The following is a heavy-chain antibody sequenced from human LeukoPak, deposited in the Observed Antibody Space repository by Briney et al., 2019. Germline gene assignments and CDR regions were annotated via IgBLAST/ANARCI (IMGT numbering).Heavy chain of an antibody. V-gene: IGHV3-43*02. CDR3: AKIPAAGYYYYYMDV. Sequence: GGSLRLSCAASGFTFDDYAMHWVRQAPGKGLEWVSLISGEGGSTYYADSVKGRFTISRDNSKNSLYLQMNSLRTEDTALYYCAKIPAAGYYYYYMDVWGKGTTVTVSS. CDR2: ISGEGGST. D-gene: IGHD2-2*01. CDR1: GFTFDDYA. J-gene: IGHJ6*03.